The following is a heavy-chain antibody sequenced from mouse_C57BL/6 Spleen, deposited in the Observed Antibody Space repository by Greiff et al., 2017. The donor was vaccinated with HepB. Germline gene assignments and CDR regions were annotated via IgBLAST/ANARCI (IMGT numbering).Heavy chain of an antibody. J-gene: IGHJ3*01. CDR3: ARNWDEAY. CDR2: IYPGSGNT. Sequence: LQESGAELVRPGASVKLSCKASGYTFTDYYINWVKQRPGQGLEWIARIYPGSGNTYYNEKFKGKATLTAEKSSSTAYMQLSSLTSEDSAVYFCARNWDEAYWGQGTLVTVSA. CDR1: GYTFTDYY. D-gene: IGHD4-1*01. V-gene: IGHV1-76*01.